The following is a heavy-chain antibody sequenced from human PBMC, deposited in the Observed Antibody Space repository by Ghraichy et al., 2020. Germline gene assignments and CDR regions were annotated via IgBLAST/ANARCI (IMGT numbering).Heavy chain of an antibody. CDR1: GSTFSSSA. J-gene: IGHJ4*02. Sequence: ASVKVSCKASGSTFSSSAMHWVRQAPGQRPEWMGWINTGNGDAKYSRKFQGRVTITWDTSASTAYMELSNLGSEDTAVYYCARGGSGYSPFDYWGQGTLVTVSS. CDR3: ARGGSGYSPFDY. V-gene: IGHV1-3*04. D-gene: IGHD3-3*01. CDR2: INTGNGDA.